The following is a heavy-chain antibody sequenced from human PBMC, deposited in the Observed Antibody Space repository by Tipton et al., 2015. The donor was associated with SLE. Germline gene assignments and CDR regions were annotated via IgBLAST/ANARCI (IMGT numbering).Heavy chain of an antibody. J-gene: IGHJ4*02. CDR3: ARDVLGYFDY. V-gene: IGHV4-61*02. D-gene: IGHD4/OR15-4a*01. Sequence: TLSLTCTVSGGSISSGSYYWSWIRQPAGKGLEWIGRIYTSGSTNYNPSLKSRVTISVDTSKNQFSLKLSSVTAADTAVYYCARDVLGYFDYWGQGTLVTVSS. CDR2: IYTSGST. CDR1: GGSISSGSYY.